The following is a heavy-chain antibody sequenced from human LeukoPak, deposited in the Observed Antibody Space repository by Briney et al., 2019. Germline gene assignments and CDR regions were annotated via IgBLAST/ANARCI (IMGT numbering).Heavy chain of an antibody. Sequence: GGSLRLSCAGSGFTFSSYSMNWVRQAPGKGLEWVSYITSSSDPRHYADSVKGRFTISRDNAKNSLYLQMNSLRAEDTAVYYCTRRDSQDVWGKGTTVIVSS. CDR3: TRRDSQDV. CDR2: ITSSSDPR. V-gene: IGHV3-48*01. J-gene: IGHJ6*04. CDR1: GFTFSSYS. D-gene: IGHD2-21*02.